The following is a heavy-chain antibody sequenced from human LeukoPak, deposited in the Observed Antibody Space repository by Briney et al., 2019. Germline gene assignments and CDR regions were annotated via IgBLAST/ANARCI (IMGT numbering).Heavy chain of an antibody. D-gene: IGHD3-10*01. Sequence: SETLSLTCAVYGGSFSGYYWSWIRQPPGKGLEWIGEINHSGSTNYNPSLKSRVTISVDTSKNQFSLKLSSVTAADTAVYYCASSWRRYGSGSYWNRWGQGTLVTVSS. CDR3: ASSWRRYGSGSYWNR. V-gene: IGHV4-34*01. CDR1: GGSFSGYY. J-gene: IGHJ4*02. CDR2: INHSGST.